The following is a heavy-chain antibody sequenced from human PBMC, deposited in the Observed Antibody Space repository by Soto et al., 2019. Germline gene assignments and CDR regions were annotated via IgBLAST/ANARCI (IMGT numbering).Heavy chain of an antibody. CDR2: IRRDGGDE. J-gene: IGHJ5*02. CDR3: TRERLGLEEQGDWFDP. D-gene: IGHD1-1*01. Sequence: EAQLVESGGGLVQPGGSLRLSCAGSGFTFSDFWMSWVRQAPGKGLEWVASIRRDGGDEYYMASVKGRFTISKDNAKNSLYLQMNRLRVEDTAMYYCTRERLGLEEQGDWFDPWGQGTLVLVSS. CDR1: GFTFSDFW. V-gene: IGHV3-7*01.